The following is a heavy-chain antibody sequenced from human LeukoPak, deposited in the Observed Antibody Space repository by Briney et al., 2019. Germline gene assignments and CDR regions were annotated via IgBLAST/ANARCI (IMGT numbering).Heavy chain of an antibody. CDR1: GGSFSGYY. J-gene: IGHJ3*02. D-gene: IGHD2-2*01. Sequence: PSETLSLTCAVYGGSFSGYYWSWIRQPPGKGLEWVGEITRSGSTNYNPSLKSGVTISVGNSNKQISLQLSSVTAADTAVYYCARAGIVVVPAAMLDAFDIWGQGTMVTVSS. V-gene: IGHV4-34*01. CDR2: ITRSGST. CDR3: ARAGIVVVPAAMLDAFDI.